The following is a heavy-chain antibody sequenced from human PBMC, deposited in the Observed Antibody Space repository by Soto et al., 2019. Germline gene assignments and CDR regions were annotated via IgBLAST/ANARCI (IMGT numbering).Heavy chain of an antibody. CDR3: AREVRGHAQHYYYYYMDV. CDR1: GGTFSSYT. Sequence: QVQLVQSEAEVKKRESSVKVSCKASGGTFSSYTISWVRQAPGQGLEWMGRIIPILGIANYAQKFQGRVTITADKSTSTAYMELSSLRSEDTAVYYCAREVRGHAQHYYYYYMDVWRKGTTVTVSS. V-gene: IGHV1-69*08. J-gene: IGHJ6*03. CDR2: IIPILGIA. D-gene: IGHD3-22*01.